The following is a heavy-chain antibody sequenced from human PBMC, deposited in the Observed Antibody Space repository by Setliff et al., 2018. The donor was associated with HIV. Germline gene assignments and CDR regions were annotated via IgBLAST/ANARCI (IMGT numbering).Heavy chain of an antibody. CDR2: VYSTGSI. Sequence: SETLSLTCTVSGGSMSRFYWTWIRQPPGKGLELIGFVYSTGSINYSPSFRGRLTISLDTSENQFSLHLTSVTAADTAVYYCARAEGDAYNSLPYFDSWGPGALVTVSS. CDR1: GGSMSRFY. D-gene: IGHD1-1*01. CDR3: ARAEGDAYNSLPYFDS. V-gene: IGHV4-59*01. J-gene: IGHJ4*02.